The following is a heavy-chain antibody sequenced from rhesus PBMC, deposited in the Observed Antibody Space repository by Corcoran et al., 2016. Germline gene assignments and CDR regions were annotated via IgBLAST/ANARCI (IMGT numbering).Heavy chain of an antibody. J-gene: IGHJ4*01. CDR1: GYSIRSGYD. CDR3: ARERGDYYAYYFDY. V-gene: IGHV4-76*01. Sequence: QVQLQESGTGVVKPSETLSLTCAVAGYSIRSGYDWRWIRTPPGKGLEWIGYIYGSSGSTNYNPSLKNRVTISKDTSKNQFSLQLSSVTAADTVVYYCARERGDYYAYYFDYWGQGVLVTVSS. CDR2: IYGSSGST. D-gene: IGHD3-34*01.